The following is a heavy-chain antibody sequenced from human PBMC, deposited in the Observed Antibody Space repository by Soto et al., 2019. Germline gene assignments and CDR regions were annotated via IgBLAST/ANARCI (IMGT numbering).Heavy chain of an antibody. CDR2: IYYSGST. CDR3: ARGLSVGTYGDYFGTYFDY. D-gene: IGHD4-17*01. CDR1: GGSISSYY. V-gene: IGHV4-59*01. Sequence: QVQLQESGPGLVKPSETLSLTCTVSGGSISSYYWSWIRQPPGKGLEWIGYIYYSGSTNYNPSLKSRVTISVDTSKNQFSLKLSSVTAADTAVYYCARGLSVGTYGDYFGTYFDYWGQGTLVTVSS. J-gene: IGHJ4*02.